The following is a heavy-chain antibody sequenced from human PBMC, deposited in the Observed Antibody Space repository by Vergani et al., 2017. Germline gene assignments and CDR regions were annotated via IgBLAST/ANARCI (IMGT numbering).Heavy chain of an antibody. CDR2: INHSGST. V-gene: IGHV4-34*01. Sequence: QVQLQQWGAGLLKPSETLSLTCAVYGGSFCGYYWSWIRQPPGKGLEWIGEINHSGSTNYNPSLKSRVTISVDTSKNQFSLKLSSVTAADTAVYYCATEKGPGIGVVTPDGGPGAFDIWGQGTMVTVSS. CDR1: GGSFCGYY. CDR3: ATEKGPGIGVVTPDGGPGAFDI. D-gene: IGHD2-21*02. J-gene: IGHJ3*02.